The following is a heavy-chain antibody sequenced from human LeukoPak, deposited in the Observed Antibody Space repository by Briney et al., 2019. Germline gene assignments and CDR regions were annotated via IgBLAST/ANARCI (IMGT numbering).Heavy chain of an antibody. V-gene: IGHV3-30*03. J-gene: IGHJ3*02. Sequence: LPGGSLRLSCAASGFTFSSYGMHWVRQAPGKGLEWVAVISYDGSNKYYADSVKGRFTISRDNSKNTLYLQMNSLRAEDTAVYYCAREGDGSDAFDIWGQGTMVTVSS. CDR1: GFTFSSYG. CDR2: ISYDGSNK. CDR3: AREGDGSDAFDI. D-gene: IGHD5-24*01.